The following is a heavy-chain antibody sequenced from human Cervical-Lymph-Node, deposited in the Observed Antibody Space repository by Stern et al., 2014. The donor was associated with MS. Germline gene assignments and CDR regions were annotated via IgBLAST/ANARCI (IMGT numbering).Heavy chain of an antibody. J-gene: IGHJ5*02. CDR2: ISSSSSSI. D-gene: IGHD4-11*01. CDR1: GFTFSSYN. V-gene: IGHV3-21*01. CDR3: ARANDYSNYGGRFDP. Sequence: EMQLVESGGGLVKPGGSLRLSCAASGFTFSSYNMNWVRQAPGKGLEWVSSISSSSSSIYYADSVKGRFTISRDNAKNSLYLQMNSLRAEDTAVYYCARANDYSNYGGRFDPWGQGTLVTVTS.